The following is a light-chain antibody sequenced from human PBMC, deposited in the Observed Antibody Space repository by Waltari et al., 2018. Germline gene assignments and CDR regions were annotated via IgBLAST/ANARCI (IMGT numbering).Light chain of an antibody. J-gene: IGKJ1*01. CDR1: ESISSY. Sequence: DIQMTQSPSSLSASVGDRVTLTCRASESISSYLNWYQQKLGKAPKLLIDAASNLQSGVPSRFSGSGSGTYFTLTISSLQPEDFATYYCQQSYSTSWTFGQGTKVEIK. CDR2: AAS. CDR3: QQSYSTSWT. V-gene: IGKV1-39*01.